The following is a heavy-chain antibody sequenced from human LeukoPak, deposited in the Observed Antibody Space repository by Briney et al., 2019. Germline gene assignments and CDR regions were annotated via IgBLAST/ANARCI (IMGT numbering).Heavy chain of an antibody. CDR2: ILNDGSQE. CDR1: GFTFSSYG. D-gene: IGHD3-16*01. CDR3: ARDDALGDNALDI. J-gene: IGHJ3*02. V-gene: IGHV3-33*01. Sequence: GGSLRLSCAASGFTFSSYGMHWVRQAPGKGLEWVAVILNDGSQEKCADSVKGRFTISRDNSKNTLLLQMNSLRAEDTAVYYCARDDALGDNALDIWGQGTMVTVSS.